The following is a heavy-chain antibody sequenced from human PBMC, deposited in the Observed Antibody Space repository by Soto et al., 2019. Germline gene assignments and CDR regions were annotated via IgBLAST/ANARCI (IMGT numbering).Heavy chain of an antibody. Sequence: SETLSLTCAVYGGSFSGYYWSWIRQPPGKGLEWIGEINHSGSTNYNPSLKGRVAISVDTSKNQFSLKLSSVTAADTAVYYCARGSGLRFLEWTPPYFDYWGQGTLVTVSS. V-gene: IGHV4-34*01. CDR1: GGSFSGYY. CDR3: ARGSGLRFLEWTPPYFDY. J-gene: IGHJ4*02. D-gene: IGHD3-3*01. CDR2: INHSGST.